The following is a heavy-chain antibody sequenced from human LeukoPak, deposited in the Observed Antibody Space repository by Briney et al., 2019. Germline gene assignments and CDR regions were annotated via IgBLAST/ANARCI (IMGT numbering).Heavy chain of an antibody. CDR3: ARDPHYPLYYYDSSGPLDY. V-gene: IGHV3-21*01. CDR2: ISSSSSYI. J-gene: IGHJ4*02. Sequence: PGGSLRLSCAASGFTFSSYSMNWVRQAPGKGLEWVSSISSSSSYIYYADSVKGRFTISRDNAKNSLYLQMNSLRAEDTAVYYCARDPHYPLYYYDSSGPLDYWGQGTLVTVSS. CDR1: GFTFSSYS. D-gene: IGHD3-22*01.